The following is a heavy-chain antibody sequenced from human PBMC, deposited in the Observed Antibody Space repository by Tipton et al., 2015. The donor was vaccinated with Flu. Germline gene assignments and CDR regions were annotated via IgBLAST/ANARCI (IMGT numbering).Heavy chain of an antibody. CDR1: GFTFSAYW. D-gene: IGHD6-13*01. J-gene: IGHJ6*02. V-gene: IGHV4-59*08. CDR3: ARDSAAHYGMDV. CDR2: IYYSGST. Sequence: LRLSCAASGFTFSAYWMSWVRQAPGKGLEWIGYIYYSGSTNYNPSLKSRVTISVDTSKNQFSLKLSSVTAADTAVYYCARDSAAHYGMDVWGQGTTVTVSS.